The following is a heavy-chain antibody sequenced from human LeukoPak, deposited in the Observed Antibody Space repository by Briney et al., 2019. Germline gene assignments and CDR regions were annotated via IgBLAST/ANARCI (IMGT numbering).Heavy chain of an antibody. CDR1: GFTFTPHA. CDR2: IWFDGSNR. D-gene: IGHD2-15*01. CDR3: ARERVPKGYCSGGSCGSFDY. J-gene: IGHJ4*02. V-gene: IGHV3-30*02. Sequence: GGSLRLSCAASGFTFTPHAMHWVRQAPGMGLEWVAFIWFDGSNRYYADFVKGRFTIYKDNSKNTLYLQMNSLRAEDTAVYYCARERVPKGYCSGGSCGSFDYWGQGTLVTVSS.